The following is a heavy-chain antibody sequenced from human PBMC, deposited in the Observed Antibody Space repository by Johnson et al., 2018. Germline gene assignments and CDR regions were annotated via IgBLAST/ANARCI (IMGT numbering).Heavy chain of an antibody. V-gene: IGHV3-74*01. CDR2: ISPDGSSA. CDR1: GFTFSDYW. Sequence: VQLQESGGGLVQPGGSLRLSCAASGFTFSDYWMQWVRQGPGKGLVWVSRISPDGSSASYPDSVKGRFTISRDNAKNTLYLQMDSLGVEDTAGYFCARGLDGDSVGSEYLQHWGQGTLVTVSS. D-gene: IGHD4-17*01. CDR3: ARGLDGDSVGSEYLQH. J-gene: IGHJ1*01.